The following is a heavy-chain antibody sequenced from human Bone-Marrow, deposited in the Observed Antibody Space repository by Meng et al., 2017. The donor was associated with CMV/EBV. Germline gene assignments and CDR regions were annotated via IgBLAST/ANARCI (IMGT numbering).Heavy chain of an antibody. Sequence: GESLKISCAASGFTFSSYAMHWVRQAPGKGLEWVAVISYDGSNKYYADSVKGRFTISRDNSKNTLYLQMNSLRAEDTAVYYCARPFYYGGNHDAFEIWGQGTMVTVSS. D-gene: IGHD4-23*01. CDR2: ISYDGSNK. J-gene: IGHJ3*02. V-gene: IGHV3-30*04. CDR1: GFTFSSYA. CDR3: ARPFYYGGNHDAFEI.